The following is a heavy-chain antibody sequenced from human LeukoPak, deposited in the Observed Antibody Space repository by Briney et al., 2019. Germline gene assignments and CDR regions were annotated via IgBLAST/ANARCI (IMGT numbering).Heavy chain of an antibody. CDR3: ARGGYDFWSGYFNKPPNWFDP. V-gene: IGHV1-46*01. D-gene: IGHD3-3*01. Sequence: GASVKVSCKASGYTFTSYYMHWVRQAPGQGLEWMGIINPSGGSTSYAQKFQGRVTMTRDTSTSTVYMELSSLRSKDTAVYYCARGGYDFWSGYFNKPPNWFDPWGQGTLVTVSS. CDR2: INPSGGST. CDR1: GYTFTSYY. J-gene: IGHJ5*02.